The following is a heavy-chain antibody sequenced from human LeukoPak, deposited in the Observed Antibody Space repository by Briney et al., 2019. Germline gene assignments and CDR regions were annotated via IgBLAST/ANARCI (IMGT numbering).Heavy chain of an antibody. V-gene: IGHV3-66*01. CDR1: GFTVSRNY. Sequence: GGSLRLSCAASGFTVSRNYMSWVRQAPGKGLEWVSVIYSGGSTYYADSVKGRFTISRDNSKNTLYLQMNSLRAEDTAVYYCAKERYYYGSGNFDYWGQGTLVTVSS. D-gene: IGHD3-10*01. CDR3: AKERYYYGSGNFDY. J-gene: IGHJ4*02. CDR2: IYSGGST.